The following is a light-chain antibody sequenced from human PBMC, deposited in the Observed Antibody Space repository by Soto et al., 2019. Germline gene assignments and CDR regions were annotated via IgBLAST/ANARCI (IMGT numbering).Light chain of an antibody. V-gene: IGKV1-39*01. J-gene: IGKJ5*01. CDR3: QHNYGTPA. CDR1: QTISSP. CDR2: ATS. Sequence: DIQMTQSPSSLSASVGDRVTITCRASQTISSPLSWYQQKPGKVPELLIYATSRLQSGVPSRFSGSRSGTDFTLTISSVQPEDFATYYCQHNYGTPAFGQGTRRENK.